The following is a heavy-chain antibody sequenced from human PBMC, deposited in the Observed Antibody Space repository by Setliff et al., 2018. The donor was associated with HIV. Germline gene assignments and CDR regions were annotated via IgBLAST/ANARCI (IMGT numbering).Heavy chain of an antibody. D-gene: IGHD3-22*01. CDR2: ISGSGGST. V-gene: IGHV3-23*01. CDR3: AKDRAGITMIVVPGDY. J-gene: IGHJ4*02. Sequence: ETLSLTCVVSGGSISSYAMSWVRQAPGKGLEWVSAISGSGGSTYYADSVKGRFTISRDNSKNTLYLQMNSLRAEDTAVYYCAKDRAGITMIVVPGDYWGQGTLVTVSS. CDR1: GGSISSYA.